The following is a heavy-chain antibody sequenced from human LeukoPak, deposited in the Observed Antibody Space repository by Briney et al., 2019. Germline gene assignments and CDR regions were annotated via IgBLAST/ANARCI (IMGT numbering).Heavy chain of an antibody. D-gene: IGHD2-2*01. J-gene: IGHJ4*02. Sequence: PGGSLRLSCAASGFSYSTYSMNWVRQAPGKGLEWISYISSSSSFIWYADSVKGRFTISRDDAKNSLSLQMNTLRDEDTAVYYCARDRGYAFDYCGQGILVTVSS. CDR1: GFSYSTYS. CDR2: ISSSSSFI. CDR3: ARDRGYAFDY. V-gene: IGHV3-48*02.